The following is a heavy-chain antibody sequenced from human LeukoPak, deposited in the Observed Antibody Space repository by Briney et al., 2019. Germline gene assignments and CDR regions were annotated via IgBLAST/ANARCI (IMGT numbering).Heavy chain of an antibody. D-gene: IGHD2-21*02. CDR2: ISGSGGST. V-gene: IGHV3-23*01. Sequence: GGSLRLSCAASGFTFRSYAVSWVRQAPGKGLEWVSAISGSGGSTYYADSVKGRFTISRDNSKNTLYLQMNSLRAEGTAVYYCAIYRGLATAIPPVDYWGQGTLVTVSS. CDR3: AIYRGLATAIPPVDY. J-gene: IGHJ4*02. CDR1: GFTFRSYA.